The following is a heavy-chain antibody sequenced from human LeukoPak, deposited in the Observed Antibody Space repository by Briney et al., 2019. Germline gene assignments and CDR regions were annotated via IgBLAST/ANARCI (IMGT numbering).Heavy chain of an antibody. Sequence: SETLSLTCTVSGGSISSYYWSWIRQPAGKGLEWIGRIYTSGSTNYNPSLKSRVTMSVDTSKNQFSLKLSSVTAADTAVYYCARVPVAGRGGDPGGWFDPWGQGTLVTVSS. V-gene: IGHV4-4*07. CDR1: GGSISSYY. D-gene: IGHD6-19*01. CDR2: IYTSGST. J-gene: IGHJ5*02. CDR3: ARVPVAGRGGDPGGWFDP.